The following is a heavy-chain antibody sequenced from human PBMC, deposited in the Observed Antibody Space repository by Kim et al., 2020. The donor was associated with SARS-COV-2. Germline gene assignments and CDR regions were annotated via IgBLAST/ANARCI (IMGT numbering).Heavy chain of an antibody. CDR3: ARECEVTPGHNWFDP. Sequence: SETLSLTCTVSGGSISSSSYYWGWIRQPPGKGLEWIGSIYYSGSTYYNPSLKSRVTISVDTSKNQFSLKLSSVTAADTAVYYCARECEVTPGHNWFDPWGQGTLVTVSS. V-gene: IGHV4-39*07. CDR2: IYYSGST. D-gene: IGHD2-21*02. CDR1: GGSISSSSYY. J-gene: IGHJ5*02.